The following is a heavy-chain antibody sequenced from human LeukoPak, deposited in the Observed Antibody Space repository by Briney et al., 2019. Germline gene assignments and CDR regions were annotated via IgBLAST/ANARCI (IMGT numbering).Heavy chain of an antibody. J-gene: IGHJ3*02. D-gene: IGHD3-22*01. CDR1: GYTFTSYY. CDR2: INPSGGST. CDR3: AREGSSGYYPIDAFDI. Sequence: ASVKVSCKASGYTFTSYYMHWVRQAPGQGLEWMGIINPSGGSTSYAQKFQGRVTMTRDTSISTAYMELSRLRSDDTAVYYCAREGSSGYYPIDAFDIWGQGTMVTVSS. V-gene: IGHV1-46*01.